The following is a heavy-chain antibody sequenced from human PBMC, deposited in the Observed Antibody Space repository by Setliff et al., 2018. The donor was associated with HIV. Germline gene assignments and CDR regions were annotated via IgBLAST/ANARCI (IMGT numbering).Heavy chain of an antibody. CDR1: GYTFTTYY. Sequence: ASVKVSCKASGYTFTTYYIHWVRQAPGQGLEWMGWISTYNGQRNYAQKVQGRVTFTTDTSTSTAYMELRSLRSDDTAVYYCAREGVREPPSNTLYYGMDVWGQGTTVTVSS. CDR2: ISTYNGQR. D-gene: IGHD3-10*01. CDR3: AREGVREPPSNTLYYGMDV. J-gene: IGHJ6*02. V-gene: IGHV1-18*04.